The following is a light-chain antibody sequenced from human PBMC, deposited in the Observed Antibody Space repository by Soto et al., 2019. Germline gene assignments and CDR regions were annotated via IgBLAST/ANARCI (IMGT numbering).Light chain of an antibody. CDR2: DVS. Sequence: VLTQPASVSGAPGQSITLSRPGTSSDVGGYNYVSWYQQHPGKAPKLMIYDVSDRPSGVSNRFSGSKSGNTASLTISGLQAEDEADYFCSSYTSSSTPFVFGTGTKVTVL. V-gene: IGLV2-14*03. CDR1: SSDVGGYNY. J-gene: IGLJ1*01. CDR3: SSYTSSSTPFV.